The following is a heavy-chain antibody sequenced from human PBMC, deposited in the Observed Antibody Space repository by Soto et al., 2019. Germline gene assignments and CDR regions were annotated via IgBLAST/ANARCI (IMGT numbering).Heavy chain of an antibody. Sequence: EVQLVESGGGLIQPVGSLRLSCAASGFIVRSNYMTWVRQAPGKGLEWVSVIYSSGNIYYPDSVKGRFTTSRDNSQNTFFLQMNSLRAEDTAVYYCARDSGMIRGNYGMDVWGQGTTVIVSS. V-gene: IGHV3-53*01. CDR3: ARDSGMIRGNYGMDV. J-gene: IGHJ6*02. D-gene: IGHD3-10*01. CDR2: IYSSGNI. CDR1: GFIVRSNY.